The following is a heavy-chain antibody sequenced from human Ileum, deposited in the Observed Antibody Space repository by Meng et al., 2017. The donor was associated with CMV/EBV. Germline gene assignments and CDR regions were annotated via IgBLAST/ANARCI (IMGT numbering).Heavy chain of an antibody. CDR2: IIPILGIA. V-gene: IGHV1-69*02. Sequence: SGGTFSSYTISWVRQAPGQGLEWMGRIIPILGIANYAQKFQGRVTITADKSTSTAYMELSSLRSEDTAVYYCARASIAVAAGGDWFDPWGQGTLVT. CDR3: ARASIAVAAGGDWFDP. D-gene: IGHD6-19*01. CDR1: GGTFSSYT. J-gene: IGHJ5*01.